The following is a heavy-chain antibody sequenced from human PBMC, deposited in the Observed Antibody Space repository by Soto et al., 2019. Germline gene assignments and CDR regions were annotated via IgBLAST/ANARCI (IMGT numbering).Heavy chain of an antibody. V-gene: IGHV2-26*01. CDR3: ARISGPKYQLLRLNAGGFDY. J-gene: IGHJ4*02. Sequence: QVTLKESGPVLVKPTETLTLTCTVSGFSLSNARMGVSWIRQPPGKALEWLAHIFSNDEKSYSTSLKSRLTISKDTSKSQVVLTMTNMDPVDTATYYCARISGPKYQLLRLNAGGFDYWGQGTLVTVSS. D-gene: IGHD2-2*01. CDR1: GFSLSNARMG. CDR2: IFSNDEK.